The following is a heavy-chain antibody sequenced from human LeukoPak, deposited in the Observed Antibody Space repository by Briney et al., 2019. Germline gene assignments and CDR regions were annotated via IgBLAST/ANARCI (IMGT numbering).Heavy chain of an antibody. D-gene: IGHD6-19*01. V-gene: IGHV3-30*18. CDR3: AKDLGSGWYLGSFDY. CDR1: GFTFSSYG. CDR2: ISYDGSNK. Sequence: GGSLRLSCAASGFTFSSYGMRWVRQAPGKGLEWVAVISYDGSNKHYADSVKGRFTISRDNSKNTLYLQMNSLRAEDTAVYYRAKDLGSGWYLGSFDYWGQGTLATVSS. J-gene: IGHJ4*02.